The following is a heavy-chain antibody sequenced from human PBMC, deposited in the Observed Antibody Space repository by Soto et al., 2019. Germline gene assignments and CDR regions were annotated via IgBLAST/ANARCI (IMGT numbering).Heavy chain of an antibody. V-gene: IGHV4-30-2*01. CDR2: IYHSGST. CDR3: ARDNCGGECYLNWFDP. J-gene: IGHJ5*02. Sequence: PSETLSLTCAVSGGSISSGGYSWSWIRQPPGKGLEWIGYIYHSGSTYYNPSLKSRVTISVDTSKNQFSLKLSSVTAADTAVYYCARDNCGGECYLNWFDPWGQGTLVTVSS. D-gene: IGHD2-21*01. CDR1: GGSISSGGYS.